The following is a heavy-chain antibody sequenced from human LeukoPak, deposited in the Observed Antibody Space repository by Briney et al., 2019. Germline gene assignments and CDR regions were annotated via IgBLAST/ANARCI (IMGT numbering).Heavy chain of an antibody. V-gene: IGHV4-31*03. J-gene: IGHJ4*02. CDR2: IYYSGSA. D-gene: IGHD2-2*01. CDR3: ATVPAAIRAVDY. CDR1: GGSVSSGGYY. Sequence: SETLSLTCTVSGGSVSSGGYYWTWIRQHPGKGLEWIGYIYYSGSAYYNPSLKGRVIISVATSKNQFSLNLTSVTAADTAVYYCATVPAAIRAVDYWGQGTLVTVSS.